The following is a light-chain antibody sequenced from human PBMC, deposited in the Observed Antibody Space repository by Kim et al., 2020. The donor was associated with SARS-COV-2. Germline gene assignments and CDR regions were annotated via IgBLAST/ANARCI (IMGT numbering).Light chain of an antibody. V-gene: IGLV3-9*01. CDR2: RDS. J-gene: IGLJ2*01. CDR3: QVWDSSTV. CDR1: NIGSKN. Sequence: SVALGQTARITCGGSNIGSKNVHWYQQKPGQAPVLVIYRDSNRPSGIPERFSGSNSGNTATLTISRAQAGDEADYYCQVWDSSTVFGGGTQLTVL.